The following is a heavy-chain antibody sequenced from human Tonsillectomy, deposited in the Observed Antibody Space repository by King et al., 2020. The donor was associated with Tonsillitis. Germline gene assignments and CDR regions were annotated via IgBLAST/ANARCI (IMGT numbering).Heavy chain of an antibody. CDR1: GSTFTTYW. CDR2: IYPGDSDT. Sequence: QLVQSGAEVKKPGESLKISCKVSGSTFTTYWLAWVRQTPGKGLEWMGIIYPGDSDTRYSPSFQGQVTISADKSITTAYLQWSSLKASDTATYYCSSPGSLASAGTYNFDYWGQGTLVTVSS. CDR3: SSPGSLASAGTYNFDY. J-gene: IGHJ4*02. D-gene: IGHD6-13*01. V-gene: IGHV5-51*01.